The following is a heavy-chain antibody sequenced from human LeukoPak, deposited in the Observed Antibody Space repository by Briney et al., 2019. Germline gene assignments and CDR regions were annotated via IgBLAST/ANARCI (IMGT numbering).Heavy chain of an antibody. CDR1: GFTFSSYA. V-gene: IGHV3-23*01. CDR2: ISGSGGST. D-gene: IGHD6-19*01. CDR3: ASHTSRYSSGWYWN. J-gene: IGHJ4*02. Sequence: GGSLRLSCAASGFTFSSYAMSWVRQAPGKGLEWVSAISGSGGSTYHADSVKGRFTISRDNSKNTLYLQMNSLRAEDTAVYYCASHTSRYSSGWYWNWGQGTLVTVSS.